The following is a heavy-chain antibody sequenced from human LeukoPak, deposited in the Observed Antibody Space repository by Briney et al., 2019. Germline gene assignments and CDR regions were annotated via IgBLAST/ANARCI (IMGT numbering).Heavy chain of an antibody. J-gene: IGHJ4*02. V-gene: IGHV4-59*01. D-gene: IGHD3-16*02. CDR2: IYFSGST. CDR1: GGSISSYY. CDR3: ARYVWGSYPTFEDY. Sequence: SSETLSLTCAVYGGSISSYYWSWIRQPPGKGLEWIGYIYFSGSTNYNPSLKSRVTISVDTSKNQFSLRLSSVTAADTAVYYCARYVWGSYPTFEDYWGQGTLVTVSS.